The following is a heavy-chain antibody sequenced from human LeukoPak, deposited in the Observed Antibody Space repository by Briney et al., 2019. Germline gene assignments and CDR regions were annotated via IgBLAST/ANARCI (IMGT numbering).Heavy chain of an antibody. J-gene: IGHJ2*01. CDR2: IIPIFGTA. V-gene: IGHV1-69*15. CDR3: AKEGDTALVTGYFDL. Sequence: SVKVSCKASGGTFGSYVISWVRQAPGQGLEWMGRIIPIFGTAHYAQKFQGRVTITADESTSTVYMEMSSLRSEDTAMYYCAKEGDTALVTGYFDLWGRGTLVTVSA. D-gene: IGHD5-18*01. CDR1: GGTFGSYV.